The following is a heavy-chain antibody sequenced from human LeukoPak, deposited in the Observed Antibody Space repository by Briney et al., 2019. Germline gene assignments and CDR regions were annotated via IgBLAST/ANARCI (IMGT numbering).Heavy chain of an antibody. CDR3: GREADFGVVTN. D-gene: IGHD3-3*01. V-gene: IGHV6-1*01. J-gene: IGHJ4*02. Sequence: SQTLSLTCAISGDSVSSNGASWNWIRQSPSRGLEWLGRTYYRSQQWHSDYAPSVKGRITLNPDTSKNQFSLQLNSMTPEDTAVYYCGREADFGVVTNWGQGTLVTVSS. CDR2: TYYRSQQWHS. CDR1: GDSVSSNGAS.